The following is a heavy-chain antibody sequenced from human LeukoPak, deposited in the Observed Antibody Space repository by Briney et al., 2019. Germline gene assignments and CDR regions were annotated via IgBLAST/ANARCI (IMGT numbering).Heavy chain of an antibody. V-gene: IGHV1-2*02. J-gene: IGHJ4*02. Sequence: ASVKVSCKASGYTFTGYYMHWVRQAPGQGLEWMGWINPNIGGTNYAQKFQGRVTMTRDTSISTVYMELSRLRSDDTAVYYCARAPTATPETYYYDSSSYYYFDYWGQGTLVTVSS. CDR2: INPNIGGT. CDR1: GYTFTGYY. CDR3: ARAPTATPETYYYDSSSYYYFDY. D-gene: IGHD3-22*01.